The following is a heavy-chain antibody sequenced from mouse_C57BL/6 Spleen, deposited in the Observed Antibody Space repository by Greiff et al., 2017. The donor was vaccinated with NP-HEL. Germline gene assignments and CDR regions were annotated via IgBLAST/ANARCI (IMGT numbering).Heavy chain of an antibody. V-gene: IGHV5-17*01. J-gene: IGHJ4*01. D-gene: IGHD1-1*01. CDR3: ARSGFTTVVKGYAMDY. CDR2: ISSGSSTI. CDR1: GFTFSDYG. Sequence: DVQLVESGGGLVKPGGSLKLSCAASGFTFSDYGMHWVRQAPEKGLEWVAYISSGSSTIYYADTVKGRFTISRDNAKNTLFLQMTSLRSEDTAMYYCARSGFTTVVKGYAMDYWGQGTSVTVSS.